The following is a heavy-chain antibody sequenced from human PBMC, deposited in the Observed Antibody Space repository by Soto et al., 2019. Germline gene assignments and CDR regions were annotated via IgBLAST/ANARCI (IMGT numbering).Heavy chain of an antibody. V-gene: IGHV3-21*01. D-gene: IGHD2-15*01. Sequence: EVQLVESGGRLVKPGWSLRLSCAVSGFALSSYSIAWVRQAPGKGLEWVSFTFNYAGRLYYADSVKGRFAISRDDAKNSVYLHMNSLRAEYTAVYYCAREEGYCGGGYCLRRDFELWGQGTVVTVSS. CDR3: AREEGYCGGGYCLRRDFEL. CDR1: GFALSSYS. CDR2: TFNYAGRL. J-gene: IGHJ3*01.